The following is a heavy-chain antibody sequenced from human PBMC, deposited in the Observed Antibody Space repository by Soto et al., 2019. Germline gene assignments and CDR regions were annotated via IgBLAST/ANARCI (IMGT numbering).Heavy chain of an antibody. V-gene: IGHV3-53*01. CDR3: AKEFGSTWTDH. Sequence: GGSLRLSSAASGFSISRTYMNWVRQAPGRGPEWVSVIYGGRTASYAASVKGRLTISEDTYKNTVSLQMNSLRDEDTAVYYCAKEFGSTWTDHWGEATLVTVSS. CDR2: IYGGRTA. J-gene: IGHJ1*01. CDR1: GFSISRTY. D-gene: IGHD6-13*01.